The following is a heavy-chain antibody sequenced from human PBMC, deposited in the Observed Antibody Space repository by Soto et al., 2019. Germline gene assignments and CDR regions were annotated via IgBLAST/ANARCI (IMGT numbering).Heavy chain of an antibody. D-gene: IGHD6-19*01. Sequence: ASVKVSCKASGYTFTSYGISWVRQAPGQGLEWMGWISAYNGNTNYAQKLQGRVTMTTDTSTSTAYMELRSLRDEDTAVYYCAREGSSDWINWFDPWGQGTLVTVSS. V-gene: IGHV1-18*01. J-gene: IGHJ5*02. CDR3: AREGSSDWINWFDP. CDR2: ISAYNGNT. CDR1: GYTFTSYG.